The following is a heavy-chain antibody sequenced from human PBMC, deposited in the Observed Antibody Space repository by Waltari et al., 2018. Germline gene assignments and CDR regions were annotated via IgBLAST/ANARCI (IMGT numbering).Heavy chain of an antibody. V-gene: IGHV3-33*06. CDR2: IWYDGSNK. J-gene: IGHJ3*02. D-gene: IGHD5-18*01. CDR1: GFTFSSYG. CDR3: ANPDVDTAHDAFDI. Sequence: QVQLVESGGGVVQPGRSLRLSCAASGFTFSSYGMHWVRQAPGKGLEWVAVIWYDGSNKYYADSVKGRFTISRDNSKNTLYLQMNSLRAEDTAVYYCANPDVDTAHDAFDIWGQGTMVTVSS.